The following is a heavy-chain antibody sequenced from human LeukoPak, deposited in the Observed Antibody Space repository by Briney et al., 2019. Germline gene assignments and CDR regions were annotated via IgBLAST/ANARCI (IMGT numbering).Heavy chain of an antibody. V-gene: IGHV3-23*01. Sequence: GGSLRLSCAASGFTFSSYAMSWVRQAPGKGLEWVSAISGSGGSTYYADSVKGRFTISRDNFKNTLYLQMNSLRAEDTAVYYCAKYGVLVVPAIAYFDYWGQGTLVTVSS. J-gene: IGHJ4*02. CDR3: AKYGVLVVPAIAYFDY. CDR2: ISGSGGST. CDR1: GFTFSSYA. D-gene: IGHD2-2*01.